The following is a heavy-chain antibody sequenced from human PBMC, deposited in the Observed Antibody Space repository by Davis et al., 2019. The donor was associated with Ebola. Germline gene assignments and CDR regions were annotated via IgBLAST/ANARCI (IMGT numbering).Heavy chain of an antibody. Sequence: GESLKISCKGSGYSFTNYWIAWVRQMPGKGLEWMGIIYPGDSDTRYSPSFQGQVTISVDRSISTAYLQWSSLKASDIAMYYCARQESLYGSSDYWGQGTLVTVSS. CDR2: IYPGDSDT. CDR1: GYSFTNYW. J-gene: IGHJ4*02. CDR3: ARQESLYGSSDY. D-gene: IGHD2/OR15-2a*01. V-gene: IGHV5-51*01.